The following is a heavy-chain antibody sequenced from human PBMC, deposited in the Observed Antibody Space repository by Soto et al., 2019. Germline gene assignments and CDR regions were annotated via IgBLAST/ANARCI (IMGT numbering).Heavy chain of an antibody. V-gene: IGHV3-21*01. Sequence: EVQLVESGGGLVKPGGSLRLSCAASGFTFSSYSMNWVRQAPGKGLEWVSSISSSSSYIYYADSVKGRFTISRDNAKNSXFLQMNSLRAEDTAVYYCAREEYDYVWGSYRRYFDYWGQGTLVTVSS. D-gene: IGHD3-16*02. CDR1: GFTFSSYS. CDR2: ISSSSSYI. CDR3: AREEYDYVWGSYRRYFDY. J-gene: IGHJ4*02.